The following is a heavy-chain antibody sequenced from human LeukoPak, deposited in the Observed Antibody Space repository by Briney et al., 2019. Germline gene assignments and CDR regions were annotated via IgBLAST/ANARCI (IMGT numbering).Heavy chain of an antibody. D-gene: IGHD6-6*01. Sequence: PSQTLSLTCTVSGGSISSGGYYWSWIRQHPGKGLEWIGYIYYSGSTYYNPSLKSRVTISVDTSKNQFSLKLSSVTAADTAVYYCARAYSSSSPVGYWGQGTLVTVSS. CDR3: ARAYSSSSPVGY. V-gene: IGHV4-31*03. J-gene: IGHJ4*02. CDR2: IYYSGST. CDR1: GGSISSGGYY.